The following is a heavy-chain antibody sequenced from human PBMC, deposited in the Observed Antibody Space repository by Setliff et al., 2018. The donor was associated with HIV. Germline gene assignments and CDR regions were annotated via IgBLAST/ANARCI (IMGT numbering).Heavy chain of an antibody. CDR2: INHSGST. J-gene: IGHJ6*02. Sequence: PSETLSLTCAVYGGSFSGYYWSWIRQPPGKGLEWIGEINHSGSTNYNPSLKSRVTISVDTSKNQFSLKLSSVTAADTAVYYCARRLFGAVAGTYGMDVWGQGTTVTVSS. D-gene: IGHD6-19*01. CDR1: GGSFSGYY. CDR3: ARRLFGAVAGTYGMDV. V-gene: IGHV4-34*01.